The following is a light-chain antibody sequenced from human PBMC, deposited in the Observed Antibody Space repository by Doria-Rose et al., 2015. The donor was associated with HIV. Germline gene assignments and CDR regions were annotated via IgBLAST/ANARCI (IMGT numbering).Light chain of an antibody. V-gene: IGKV3-20*01. CDR1: QSFSSTY. CDR2: DGS. J-gene: IGKJ1*01. CDR3: HQYGTSWT. Sequence: EIVMTQSPGTLSLSPGERATLSCRASQSFSSTYLAWYQQNPCQAPSLLIYDGSTRATGIPDRFSASGSGTDFTLAINRLEPEDLALYYCHQYGTSWTFGQGTKVEI.